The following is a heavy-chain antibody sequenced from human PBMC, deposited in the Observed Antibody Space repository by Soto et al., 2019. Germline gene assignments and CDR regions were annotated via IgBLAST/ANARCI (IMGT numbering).Heavy chain of an antibody. D-gene: IGHD2-2*01. J-gene: IGHJ5*02. Sequence: SETLSLTCTVSGGSISSGDYYWSWIRQPPGKGLEWIGYIYYSGSTYYNPSLKSRVTISVDTSKNQFSLKLSSVTAADTAVYYCAREIVVVPAALGWFDPWGQGTLVTVSS. CDR2: IYYSGST. CDR3: AREIVVVPAALGWFDP. CDR1: GGSISSGDYY. V-gene: IGHV4-30-4*01.